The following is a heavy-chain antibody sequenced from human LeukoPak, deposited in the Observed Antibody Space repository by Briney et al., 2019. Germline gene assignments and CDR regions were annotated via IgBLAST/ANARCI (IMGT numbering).Heavy chain of an antibody. D-gene: IGHD4-11*01. V-gene: IGHV3-23*01. J-gene: IGHJ4*02. CDR1: GFTFSSYA. CDR3: AKYGYSNYGGPNYFDY. Sequence: EGSLRLSCAASGFTFSSYAVSWVRQAPGKGLEWVSAISGSGGSTYYADSVKGRFTISRDNSKNTLYLQMNSLRVEDTAVYYCAKYGYSNYGGPNYFDYWGQGTLVTVSS. CDR2: ISGSGGST.